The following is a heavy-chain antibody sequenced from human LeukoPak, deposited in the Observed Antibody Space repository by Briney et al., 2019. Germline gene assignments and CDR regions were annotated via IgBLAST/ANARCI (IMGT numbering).Heavy chain of an antibody. D-gene: IGHD5-12*01. CDR2: IKQDGVDK. V-gene: IGHV3-7*01. Sequence: GGSLILSCAASGFSFSRSYMNWVRQAPGKGLEWVATIKQDGVDKYYVDSVKGRFTISRDTAKNSLFLQMNSLRAEDTAVYYCARDPSRYDLDYWGQGTLVTVSS. CDR3: ARDPSRYDLDY. J-gene: IGHJ4*02. CDR1: GFSFSRSY.